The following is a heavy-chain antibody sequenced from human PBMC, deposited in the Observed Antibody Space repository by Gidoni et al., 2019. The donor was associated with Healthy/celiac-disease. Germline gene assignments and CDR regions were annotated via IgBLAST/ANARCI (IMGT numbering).Heavy chain of an antibody. CDR3: ARDRSGYYSFDY. CDR1: GFTVSSNY. J-gene: IGHJ4*02. V-gene: IGHV3-66*02. Sequence: EVQLVESGGGLVQPGGSLRRACAAAGFTVSSNYMSWVRQAPGKGLEWVSVIYRGGSTYYADSVKGRFTISRDNSKNTLYLQMNSLRAEDTAVYYCARDRSGYYSFDYWGQGTLVTVSS. D-gene: IGHD3-22*01. CDR2: IYRGGST.